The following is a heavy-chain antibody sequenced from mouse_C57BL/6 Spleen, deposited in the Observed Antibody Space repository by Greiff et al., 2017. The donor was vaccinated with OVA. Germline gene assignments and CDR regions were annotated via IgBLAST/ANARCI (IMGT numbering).Heavy chain of an antibody. CDR2: IDPSDSYT. Sequence: QVQLQQPGAELVRPGTSVKLSCKASGYTFTSYWMHWVKQRPGQGLEWIGVIDPSDSYTNYNQKFKGKATLTVDTSSSTAYMQLSSLTSEDPAVYYCARSPYGSSDYWGQGTTLTVSS. J-gene: IGHJ2*01. V-gene: IGHV1-59*01. CDR3: ARSPYGSSDY. D-gene: IGHD1-1*01. CDR1: GYTFTSYW.